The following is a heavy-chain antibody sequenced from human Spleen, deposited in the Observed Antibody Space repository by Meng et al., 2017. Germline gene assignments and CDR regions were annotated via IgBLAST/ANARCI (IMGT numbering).Heavy chain of an antibody. CDR1: GGSISSGSYY. CDR3: ARARFGELSH. V-gene: IGHV4-61*01. D-gene: IGHD3-10*01. CDR2: IYYSGST. J-gene: IGHJ4*02. Sequence: SETLSLTCTVSGGSISSGSYYWSWIRQPPGKGLEWIGYIYYSGSTNYNPSLKSRVTISVDTSKNQFSLKLSSVTAADTAVYYCARARFGELSHWGQGTLVTVSS.